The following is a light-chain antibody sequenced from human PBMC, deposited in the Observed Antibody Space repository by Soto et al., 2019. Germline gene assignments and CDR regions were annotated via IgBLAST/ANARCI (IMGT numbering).Light chain of an antibody. CDR2: DAA. CDR1: QSIGRS. V-gene: IGKV3-11*01. J-gene: IGKJ1*01. Sequence: EIVLTQSPATLSLFPGERATLSCRASQSIGRSLAWYQQRPGQAPRLLIYDAATRATGIAARFSGSGSGTLFALTIGRLEPEDFAFYYCQQRTNWPPWTFSQGTKVDIK. CDR3: QQRTNWPPWT.